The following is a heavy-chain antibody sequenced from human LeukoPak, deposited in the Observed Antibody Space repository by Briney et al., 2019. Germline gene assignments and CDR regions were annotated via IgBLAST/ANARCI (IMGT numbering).Heavy chain of an antibody. Sequence: SETLSLTCAVYGGSFSGYYWSWIRQPPGKGLEWIGEINHSGSTNYNPSLKSRVTISVDTSKNQFSLKLSSVTAADTAVYYCARGLPYCSSTSCEYYYYYYMDVWGKGTTVTVSS. CDR1: GGSFSGYY. CDR3: ARGLPYCSSTSCEYYYYYYMDV. J-gene: IGHJ6*03. CDR2: INHSGST. V-gene: IGHV4-34*01. D-gene: IGHD2-2*01.